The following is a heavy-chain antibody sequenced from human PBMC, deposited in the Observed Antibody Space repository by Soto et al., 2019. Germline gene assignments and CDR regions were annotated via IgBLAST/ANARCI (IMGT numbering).Heavy chain of an antibody. CDR2: INAGNGNT. V-gene: IGHV1-3*05. CDR3: ARSSGYYLIDDY. D-gene: IGHD3-22*01. J-gene: IGHJ4*02. CDR1: GYTFTSYA. Sequence: QVQLVQSGAEEKKPGASVKVSCKASGYTFTSYAMRWVRQAPGQRLEWMGWINAGNGNTKYSQKFQGRVTITRDTSASKAYMELSSLRSEDTAVYYCARSSGYYLIDDYWGQGTLVTVSS.